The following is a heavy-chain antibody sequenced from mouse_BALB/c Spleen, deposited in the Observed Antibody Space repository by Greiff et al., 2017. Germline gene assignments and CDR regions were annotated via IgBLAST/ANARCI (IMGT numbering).Heavy chain of an antibody. CDR3: ARVYYGSSYNFDY. CDR1: GFSLSTSGMG. V-gene: IGHV8-12*01. Sequence: QVTLKVSGPGILQPSQTLSLTCSFSGFSLSTSGMGVSWIRQPSGKGLEWLAHIYWDDDKRYNPSLKSRLTISKDTSRNQVFLKITSVDTADTATYYCARVYYGSSYNFDYWGQGTTLTVSS. D-gene: IGHD1-1*01. CDR2: IYWDDDK. J-gene: IGHJ2*01.